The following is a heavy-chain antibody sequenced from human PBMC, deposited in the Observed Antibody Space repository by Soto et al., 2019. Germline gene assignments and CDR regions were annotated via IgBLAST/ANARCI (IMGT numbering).Heavy chain of an antibody. CDR3: AKRGGYYHSSGPREVRIDS. CDR1: GFTFSIYA. V-gene: IGHV3-23*01. Sequence: GGSLRLSCAASGFTFSIYAMNWVRQAPGKGLEWVSGISGSGENTYYADSVKGRFTISRDNSKNTLSLQMNSLRAEDTAVYYCAKRGGYYHSSGPREVRIDSWGQGTLVTVSS. J-gene: IGHJ4*02. CDR2: ISGSGENT. D-gene: IGHD3-22*01.